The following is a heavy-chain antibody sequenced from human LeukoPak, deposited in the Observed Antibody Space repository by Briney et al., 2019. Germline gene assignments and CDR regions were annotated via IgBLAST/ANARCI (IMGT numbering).Heavy chain of an antibody. CDR3: AKGGKWDVTPFDY. CDR1: GFTFTSYS. Sequence: GGSLRLSCAASGFTFTSYSMNWVRQAPGKGLEWVSTISGGGGSTYYADSVKGRFTISRDNSKNTLYLQVNSLRAEDTAVYHCAKGGKWDVTPFDYWGQGALVTVSS. V-gene: IGHV3-23*01. CDR2: ISGGGGST. D-gene: IGHD1-26*01. J-gene: IGHJ4*02.